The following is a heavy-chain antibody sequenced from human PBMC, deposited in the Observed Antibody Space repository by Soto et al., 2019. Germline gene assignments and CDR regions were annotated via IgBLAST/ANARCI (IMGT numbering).Heavy chain of an antibody. CDR1: GGSITSSSYY. CDR2: ISYAGKT. Sequence: QMQLQESGPGLVKPSETLSLTCIVSGGSITSSSYYWGWIRQPPGKGLEWIGSISYAGKTYYNPSLKGRVTLSVFTSHNHFSLILRSLTDEATAVYYCARHEAFLRGESYFVDWGQGTLVTVSS. V-gene: IGHV4-39*01. CDR3: ARHEAFLRGESYFVD. D-gene: IGHD3-10*01. J-gene: IGHJ4*02.